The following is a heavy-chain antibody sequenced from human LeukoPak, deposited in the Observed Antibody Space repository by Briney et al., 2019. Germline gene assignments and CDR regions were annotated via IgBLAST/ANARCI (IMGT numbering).Heavy chain of an antibody. V-gene: IGHV3-30*03. CDR2: ISYDGSNK. CDR1: GFTFSSYG. J-gene: IGHJ5*02. D-gene: IGHD3-22*01. Sequence: GGSLRLSCAASGFTFSSYGMHWDRQAPGKGLEWVAVISYDGSNKYYADSVKGRFTISRDNSKNTLYLQMNSLRAEDSAVYYCARDSSSGYYYWFDPWGQGTLVTVSS. CDR3: ARDSSSGYYYWFDP.